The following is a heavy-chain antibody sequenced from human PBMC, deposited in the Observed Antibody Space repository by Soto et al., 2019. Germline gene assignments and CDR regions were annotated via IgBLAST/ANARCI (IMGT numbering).Heavy chain of an antibody. D-gene: IGHD2-21*01. CDR3: AAGMVVRGAYSVDV. CDR1: GDSVTGNTAG. Sequence: SQTLSLTCVISGDSVTGNTAGWNWIRQSPSRGLEWLGRTYYRSKWYYDYAGSVKGRMTINPDTSRNQFSLQLNSVSPEDTAVYYWAAGMVVRGAYSVDVWGQGTTVTVSS. V-gene: IGHV6-1*01. J-gene: IGHJ6*02. CDR2: TYYRSKWYY.